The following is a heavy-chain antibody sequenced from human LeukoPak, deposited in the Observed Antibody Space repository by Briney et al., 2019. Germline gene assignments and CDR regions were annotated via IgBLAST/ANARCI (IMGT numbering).Heavy chain of an antibody. CDR3: ARKDFGVIHKSYYYYYGLDV. CDR2: IYYSGST. J-gene: IGHJ6*02. CDR1: GGSISSYY. Sequence: SETLSLTCTVSGGSISSYYWGWIRQPPGKGLEWIGSIYYSGSTYYNPSLKSRVTISVDTSKNQFSLKLSSVTAADTAVYYCARKDFGVIHKSYYYYYGLDVWGQGTTVTVSS. V-gene: IGHV4-39*01. D-gene: IGHD3-3*01.